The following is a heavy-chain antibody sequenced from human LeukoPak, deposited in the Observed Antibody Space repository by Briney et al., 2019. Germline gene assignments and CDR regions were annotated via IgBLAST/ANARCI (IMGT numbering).Heavy chain of an antibody. CDR1: GFTFRHYD. J-gene: IGHJ3*02. CDR2: INTSGGST. D-gene: IGHD3-10*01. V-gene: IGHV3-23*01. CDR3: AKDDSTHGSGSYHHDAFDI. Sequence: QTGGSLRLSCVASGFTFRHYDMSWVREAPGKGLEWVSSINTSGGSTYYADSLQGRFTISRDNSKNTLYLQMNSLRAEDTAVYYCAKDDSTHGSGSYHHDAFDIWGQGTMVTVSS.